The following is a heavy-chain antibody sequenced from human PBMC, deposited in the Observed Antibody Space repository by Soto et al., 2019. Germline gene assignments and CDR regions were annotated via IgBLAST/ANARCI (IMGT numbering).Heavy chain of an antibody. CDR3: ARDFQGSYYEFFDY. V-gene: IGHV3-7*01. CDR1: GFTFSSYW. D-gene: IGHD1-26*01. Sequence: HPGGSLRLSCAASGFTFSSYWMSWVRQAPGKGLEWVANIKQDGSEKYYVDSVKGRFTISRDNAKNSLYLQMNSLRAEDTAVYYCARDFQGSYYEFFDYWGQGTLVTVSS. J-gene: IGHJ4*02. CDR2: IKQDGSEK.